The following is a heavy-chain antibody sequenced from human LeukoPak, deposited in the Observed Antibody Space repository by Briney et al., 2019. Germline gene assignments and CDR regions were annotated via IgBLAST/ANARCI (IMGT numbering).Heavy chain of an antibody. CDR3: ASSGDYYGSGSYSFDP. CDR2: IYYSGST. D-gene: IGHD3-10*01. CDR1: GGSISSSY. Sequence: PSETLSLTCTVSGGSISSSYWSWIRQPPGKGLEWIGYIYYSGSTNYNPSLKSRVTISVDTSKNQFSLKLSSVTAADTAVYYCASSGDYYGSGSYSFDPWGQGTLVTVSS. J-gene: IGHJ5*02. V-gene: IGHV4-59*01.